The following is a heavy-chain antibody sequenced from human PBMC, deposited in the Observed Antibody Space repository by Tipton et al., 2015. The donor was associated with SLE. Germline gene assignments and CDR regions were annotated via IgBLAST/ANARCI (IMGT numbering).Heavy chain of an antibody. V-gene: IGHV4-39*07. CDR1: GGSISSSSYS. CDR3: ARGDLYSDYVWGTLRGAFDI. D-gene: IGHD3-16*01. Sequence: TLSLTCTVSGGSISSSSYSWGWIRQPPGKGLEWIGTIYFSGTSYYTPSLQSRVIISVDTSKNQFSLKLRSVTAADTALYYCARGDLYSDYVWGTLRGAFDIWGQGTVVTVSS. J-gene: IGHJ3*02. CDR2: IYFSGTS.